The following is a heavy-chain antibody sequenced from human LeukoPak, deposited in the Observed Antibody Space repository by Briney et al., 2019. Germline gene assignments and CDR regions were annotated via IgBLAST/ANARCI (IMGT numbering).Heavy chain of an antibody. CDR1: GYTLTSYD. D-gene: IGHD5-12*01. J-gene: IGHJ6*02. CDR3: ARAGGIVATIFYYYYGMDV. V-gene: IGHV1-8*01. Sequence: ASVKVSCKASGYTLTSYDINWVRQATGQGLEWMGWMNPNSGNTGYAQKFQGRVTMTRNTSISTAYMELSSLRSEDTAVYYCARAGGIVATIFYYYYGMDVWGQGTTVTVSS. CDR2: MNPNSGNT.